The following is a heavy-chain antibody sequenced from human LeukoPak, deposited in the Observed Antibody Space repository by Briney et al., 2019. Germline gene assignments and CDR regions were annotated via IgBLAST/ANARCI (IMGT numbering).Heavy chain of an antibody. CDR2: VNSDGTST. CDR1: GFTFSSYW. Sequence: GGSQRLSCAASGFTFSSYWTFWVRQAPGKGLVWVSRVNSDGTSTNYADSVRGRFTISRDDSKNTVFLQMNSLRAEDTAVYYCARESRGYSGYGLFEYWGQGTLVTVSS. D-gene: IGHD5-12*01. J-gene: IGHJ4*02. V-gene: IGHV3-74*01. CDR3: ARESRGYSGYGLFEY.